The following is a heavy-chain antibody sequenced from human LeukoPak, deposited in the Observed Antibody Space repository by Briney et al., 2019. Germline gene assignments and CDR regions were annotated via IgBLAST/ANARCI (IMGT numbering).Heavy chain of an antibody. CDR3: TTIRHLMPEC. CDR2: IKRKTDGGTT. V-gene: IGHV3-15*01. Sequence: GGSLRLSCAASGFTFSNAWMSWVRQAPGKGLEWVGRIKRKTDGGTTDYAAPVKGRFTISRDDSKNTLYLQMNSLKTEDTAVYYCTTIRHLMPECWGQGTLVIDSS. CDR1: GFTFSNAW. D-gene: IGHD1-14*01. J-gene: IGHJ4*02.